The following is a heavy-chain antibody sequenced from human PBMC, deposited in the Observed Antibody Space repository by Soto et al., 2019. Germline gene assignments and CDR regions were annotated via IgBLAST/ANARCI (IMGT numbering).Heavy chain of an antibody. Sequence: QVQLVQSGAEVKKPGASVKVSCKASRYTFISYDINWVRQATGQGLEWMGWMNPKSANTGYAQNFQGRVTRTRNTSISTAYMELSSLRSGDTAVYYCARSPAWETTVTPYYFDYWGQGTLVTVSS. CDR3: ARSPAWETTVTPYYFDY. J-gene: IGHJ4*02. CDR2: MNPKSANT. V-gene: IGHV1-8*01. D-gene: IGHD4-4*01. CDR1: RYTFISYD.